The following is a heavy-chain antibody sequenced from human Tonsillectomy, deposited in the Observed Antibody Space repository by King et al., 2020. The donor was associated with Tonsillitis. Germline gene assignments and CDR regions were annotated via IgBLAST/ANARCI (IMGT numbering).Heavy chain of an antibody. D-gene: IGHD6-6*01. J-gene: IGHJ6*02. CDR1: GGTFSSYA. CDR3: ARVAGAARLDV. CDR2: IIPILDIV. V-gene: IGHV1-69*09. Sequence: QLVQSGAEVKKPGSSVKVSCKASGGTFSSYAISWVRQAPGQGLEWMGRIIPILDIVNYAQKFQGRVTITAVKSTSTAYMELSRLRSEDTAVYYCARVAGAARLDVWGQGTTVTVSS.